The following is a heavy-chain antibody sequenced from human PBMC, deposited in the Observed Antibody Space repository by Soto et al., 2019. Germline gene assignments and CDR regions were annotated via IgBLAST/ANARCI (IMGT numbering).Heavy chain of an antibody. CDR2: ISYDGSNK. CDR1: GFTFSSYA. J-gene: IGHJ4*02. D-gene: IGHD2-2*01. V-gene: IGHV3-30-3*01. Sequence: GGSLRLSCAASGFTFSSYAMHWVRQAPGKGLEWVAVISYDGSNKYYADSVKGRFTISRDNSKNTLYLQMNSLRAEDTAVYYCARGYRISRYCSSTSCSKNFDYWGQGTLVTVSS. CDR3: ARGYRISRYCSSTSCSKNFDY.